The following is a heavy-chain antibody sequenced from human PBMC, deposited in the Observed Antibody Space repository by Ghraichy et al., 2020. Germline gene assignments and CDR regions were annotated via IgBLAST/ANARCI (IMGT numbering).Heavy chain of an antibody. D-gene: IGHD3-10*01. V-gene: IGHV3-23*01. CDR2: ISAGGDNT. CDR3: ARLRGPSFGYHIEY. J-gene: IGHJ4*02. Sequence: GGSLRLSCAASGFTFNSYAMSWVRQAPGKGLEWVSVISAGGDNTYYADSVKGRFTISRDKSKNTLYLQVNSLRAEDTAVYYCARLRGPSFGYHIEYWGQGTLITVSS. CDR1: GFTFNSYA.